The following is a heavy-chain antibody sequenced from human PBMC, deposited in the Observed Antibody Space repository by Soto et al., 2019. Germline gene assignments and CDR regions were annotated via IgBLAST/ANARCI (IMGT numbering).Heavy chain of an antibody. Sequence: ASVKVSCKASGYTFSSYAISWVRQAPGQGLEWMGGIIPIFGTANYAQQFQGRVTITADESTSTAYMELSSLRSEDTAVYYCARVRALGPNESQNYYDSSGYYYNAFDIWGQGTMVTVSS. CDR1: GYTFSSYA. J-gene: IGHJ3*02. D-gene: IGHD3-22*01. CDR3: ARVRALGPNESQNYYDSSGYYYNAFDI. CDR2: IIPIFGTA. V-gene: IGHV1-69*13.